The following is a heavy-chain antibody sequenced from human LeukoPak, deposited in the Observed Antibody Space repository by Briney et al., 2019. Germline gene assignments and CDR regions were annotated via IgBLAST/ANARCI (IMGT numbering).Heavy chain of an antibody. CDR3: AREGSVLWFGELLEEFDY. V-gene: IGHV1-8*01. CDR2: MNPNSGNT. D-gene: IGHD3-10*01. J-gene: IGHJ4*02. CDR1: GYTFTSYD. Sequence: ASVKVSCKASGYTFTSYDINWVRQATGQGLEWMGWMNPNSGNTGYAQKFQGRVTMTRNTSISTAYMELSSLRSEDTAVYYCAREGSVLWFGELLEEFDYWGQGTLVTVSS.